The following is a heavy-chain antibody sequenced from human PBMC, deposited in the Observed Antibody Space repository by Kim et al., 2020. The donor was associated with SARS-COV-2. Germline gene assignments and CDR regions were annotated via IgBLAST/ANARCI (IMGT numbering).Heavy chain of an antibody. CDR3: ARDLRAAAGRRYGMDV. D-gene: IGHD6-13*01. V-gene: IGHV1-69*01. J-gene: IGHJ6*02. Sequence: FQGRVTITADESTSTAYMELSSLRAEDTAVYYCARDLRAAAGRRYGMDVWGQGTTVTVSS.